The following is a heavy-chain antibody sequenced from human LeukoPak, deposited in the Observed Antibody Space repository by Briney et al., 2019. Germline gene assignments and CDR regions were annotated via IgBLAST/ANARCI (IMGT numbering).Heavy chain of an antibody. CDR2: ISGSGGNT. Sequence: AGRSLRLSCAASGFTFSTYGMHWVRQAPGKGLEWVSAISGSGGNTYCADSVKGRFTISRDNSMDTLYLQMNSLRADDTAVYYCAKDSDGGSYYVLFDHWGQGALVTVSP. J-gene: IGHJ4*02. CDR1: GFTFSTYG. D-gene: IGHD1-26*01. V-gene: IGHV3-23*01. CDR3: AKDSDGGSYYVLFDH.